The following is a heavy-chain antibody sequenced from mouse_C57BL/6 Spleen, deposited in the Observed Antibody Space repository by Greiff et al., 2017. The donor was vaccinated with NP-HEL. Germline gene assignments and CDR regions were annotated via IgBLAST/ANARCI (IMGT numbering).Heavy chain of an antibody. CDR1: GYTFTSYW. Sequence: VQLQQPGAELVKPGASVKLSCKASGYTFTSYWMHWVKQRPGQGLEWIGMIHPNSGSTNYNEKFKSKATLTVDKSSSTAYMQLSSLTSEDSAVYYCAGSRWDYAMDDWGQGTSVTVSS. CDR3: AGSRWDYAMDD. D-gene: IGHD1-1*02. J-gene: IGHJ4*01. CDR2: IHPNSGST. V-gene: IGHV1-64*01.